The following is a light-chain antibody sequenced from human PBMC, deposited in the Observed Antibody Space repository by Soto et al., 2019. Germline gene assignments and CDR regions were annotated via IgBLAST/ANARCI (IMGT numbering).Light chain of an antibody. Sequence: AIQLTQSPSTLSASVGERVTITCRASQGISSALAWYQQTPGRPPKLLIYDASTLESGVPSRFSGSRSGTDFTLTVSSLQPEYFATYYWQQFDEYPFTFGPGTKVDI. CDR1: QGISSA. CDR2: DAS. CDR3: QQFDEYPFT. V-gene: IGKV1D-13*01. J-gene: IGKJ3*01.